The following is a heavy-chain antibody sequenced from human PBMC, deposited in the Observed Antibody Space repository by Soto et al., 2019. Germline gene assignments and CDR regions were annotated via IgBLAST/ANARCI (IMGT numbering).Heavy chain of an antibody. CDR3: ARSVLIVGATRSGYYYYGMDV. D-gene: IGHD1-26*01. CDR2: IIPIFGTA. CDR1: GGTFSSYA. V-gene: IGHV1-69*06. Sequence: QVQLVQSGAEVKKPGSSVKVSCKASGGTFSSYAISWVRQAPGQGLEWMGGIIPIFGTANYAQKFQGRVTITADKSTSTAYMELSSLRSEDTAVYYCARSVLIVGATRSGYYYYGMDVWGQGTTVTVSS. J-gene: IGHJ6*02.